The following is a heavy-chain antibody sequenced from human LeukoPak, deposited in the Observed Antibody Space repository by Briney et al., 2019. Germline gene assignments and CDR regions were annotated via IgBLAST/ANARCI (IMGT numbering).Heavy chain of an antibody. V-gene: IGHV3-23*01. CDR2: ISGSGSST. Sequence: GGSLRLSCAASGFTFSTYAMTWVRQAPGKGPERVSTISGSGSSTFYADSVKGRFTISRDNFKNTLYLQMNNLRAEDTAVYYCAKDRIEVAVHWFDPWGQGTLVTVSS. CDR3: AKDRIEVAVHWFDP. J-gene: IGHJ5*02. D-gene: IGHD6-19*01. CDR1: GFTFSTYA.